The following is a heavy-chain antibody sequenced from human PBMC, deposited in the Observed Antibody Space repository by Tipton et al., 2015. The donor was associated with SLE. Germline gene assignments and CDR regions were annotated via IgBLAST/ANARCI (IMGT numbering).Heavy chain of an antibody. J-gene: IGHJ5*02. CDR2: ISTSGNT. V-gene: IGHV4-4*07. Sequence: TLSLTCTVSGGSIFSFYWFWIRQPAGKGLEWIGRISTSGNTNYNPSLKSRVTMSIDTSKNQFSLRLTSVIAADTAVYYCARLHGYSYGLNWFDPWGQGTLISVSS. D-gene: IGHD5-18*01. CDR3: ARLHGYSYGLNWFDP. CDR1: GGSIFSFY.